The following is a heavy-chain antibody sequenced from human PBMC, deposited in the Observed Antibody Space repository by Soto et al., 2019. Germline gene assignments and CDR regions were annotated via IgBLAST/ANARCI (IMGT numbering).Heavy chain of an antibody. V-gene: IGHV1-3*01. D-gene: IGHD2-15*01. CDR1: GYTFTSYA. Sequence: QVQLVQSGAEVKKPGASVKVSCKASGYTFTSYAMHWVRQAPGQRLEWMGWINAGNGNTKYSQKFQGRVTITRDTSASTAYMELSSLRSEDTAVYYCARGVKGLVAANRDAFDIWGQGTMVTVSS. CDR3: ARGVKGLVAANRDAFDI. J-gene: IGHJ3*02. CDR2: INAGNGNT.